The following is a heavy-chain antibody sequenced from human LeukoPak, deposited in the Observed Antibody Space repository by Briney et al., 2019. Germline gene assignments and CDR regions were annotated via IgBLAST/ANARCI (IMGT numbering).Heavy chain of an antibody. CDR2: ISYDGSNK. V-gene: IGHV3-30*18. D-gene: IGHD6-19*01. Sequence: AGSLRLSCAASGFTFSSYGMHWVRQAPGKGLEWVAVISYDGSNKYYADYVKGRFTISRDNSKNPLYLQMNSLRAEDTAVYYCAKVSIAVAGSFDYWGQGTLVTVSS. CDR3: AKVSIAVAGSFDY. CDR1: GFTFSSYG. J-gene: IGHJ4*02.